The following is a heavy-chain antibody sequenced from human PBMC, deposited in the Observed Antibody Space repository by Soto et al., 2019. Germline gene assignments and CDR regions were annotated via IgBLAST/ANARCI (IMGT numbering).Heavy chain of an antibody. CDR2: IDGSGTTK. V-gene: IGHV3-48*03. CDR3: ARGFGRVNY. J-gene: IGHJ4*02. Sequence: EVQLLESGGGLVQPGGSLRLSCGVSGFTFNDFEMNWVRQAPGKGLEWLAYIDGSGTTKKYADSVRGRFTISRDNPNNSLFLQMGSLSAADTAISYCARGFGRVNYGGEGTVVSVSS. CDR1: GFTFNDFE. D-gene: IGHD3-10*01.